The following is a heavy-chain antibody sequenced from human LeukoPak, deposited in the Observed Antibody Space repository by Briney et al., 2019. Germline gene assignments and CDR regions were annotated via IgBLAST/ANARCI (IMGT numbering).Heavy chain of an antibody. V-gene: IGHV4-39*01. Sequence: ASETLSLTCIVSGGSISTNTYYWGWIRLSPGKGLEWIGEIHHRGTTYYNPSLRSRVTISADTSKSQISLKLSSVTAADTALYYCARQGYYDIRSDYRSHYHYMDVWGNGTTVTVSS. J-gene: IGHJ6*03. CDR1: GGSISTNTYY. D-gene: IGHD3-3*01. CDR2: IHHRGTT. CDR3: ARQGYYDIRSDYRSHYHYMDV.